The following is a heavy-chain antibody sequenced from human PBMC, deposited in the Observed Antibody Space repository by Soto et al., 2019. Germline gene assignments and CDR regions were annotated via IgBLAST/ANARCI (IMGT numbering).Heavy chain of an antibody. CDR3: AKTANGWFSAFDI. D-gene: IGHD6-19*01. V-gene: IGHV3-23*01. Sequence: EVQLLESGGGLVQPGGSLRLSCAASGFTFSSYAMSWVRQAPGKGLEWVSAISGSGGTTYYADSVKGRFTFSRDNSKNTLSLQMNSLRAEDTDVYYCAKTANGWFSAFDIWGQGTMVTVSS. J-gene: IGHJ3*02. CDR1: GFTFSSYA. CDR2: ISGSGGTT.